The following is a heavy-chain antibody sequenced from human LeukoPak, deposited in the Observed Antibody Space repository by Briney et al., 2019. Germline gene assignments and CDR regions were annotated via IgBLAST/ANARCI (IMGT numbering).Heavy chain of an antibody. CDR2: IVVGSGNT. CDR1: GFTFTSSA. CDR3: AASPSYSSSWGDV. V-gene: IGHV1-58*01. Sequence: SVKVSCKASGFTFTSSAVQWVRQARGQRLEWIGWIVVGSGNTNYAQKFQERVTITRDMSTSTAYMELSSLRSEDTAVYYCAASPSYSSSWGDVWGKGTTVTVSS. D-gene: IGHD6-13*01. J-gene: IGHJ6*04.